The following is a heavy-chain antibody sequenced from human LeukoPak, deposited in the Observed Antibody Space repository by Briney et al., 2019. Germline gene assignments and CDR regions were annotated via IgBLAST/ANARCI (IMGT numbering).Heavy chain of an antibody. V-gene: IGHV4-34*01. Sequence: PSETLSLTCAVYGGSFSGYYWSWIRQPPGKGLEWIGEINHSGSTNYNPSLKSRVTISVDTSKNQFSLKLTSMIAADTAVYFCARPSTSFLYFDYWGQGTLVTVSS. CDR3: ARPSTSFLYFDY. CDR2: INHSGST. D-gene: IGHD2/OR15-2a*01. CDR1: GGSFSGYY. J-gene: IGHJ4*02.